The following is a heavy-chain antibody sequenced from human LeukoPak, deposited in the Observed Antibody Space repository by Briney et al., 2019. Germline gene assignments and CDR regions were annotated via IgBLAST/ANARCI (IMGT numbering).Heavy chain of an antibody. J-gene: IGHJ6*04. CDR2: INHSGST. D-gene: IGHD2-2*01. V-gene: IGHV4-34*01. CDR1: GGSFSGYC. CDR3: ARAPLRDIVVVPAARAGMDV. Sequence: PSETLSLTGAVYGGSFSGYCWSWIRQPPGKGLEWIGEINHSGSTNYNPSLKSRVTISVDTSKNQFSLKLSSVTAADTAVYYCARAPLRDIVVVPAARAGMDVWGKGTTVTVSS.